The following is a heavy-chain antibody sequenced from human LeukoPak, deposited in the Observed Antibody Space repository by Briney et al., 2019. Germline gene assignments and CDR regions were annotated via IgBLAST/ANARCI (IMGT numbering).Heavy chain of an antibody. J-gene: IGHJ6*02. D-gene: IGHD2-2*01. CDR3: ARECSTSCYAPPYYYGMDV. Sequence: PGGSLRPSCAASGFTFSSYNMNWVRQAPGKGLEWVSSIDSSSGYIYYADSVKGRFTISRDNAKNSLYLQMNSLRAEDTAVYYCARECSTSCYAPPYYYGMDVWGQGTTVTVSS. CDR2: IDSSSGYI. CDR1: GFTFSSYN. V-gene: IGHV3-21*01.